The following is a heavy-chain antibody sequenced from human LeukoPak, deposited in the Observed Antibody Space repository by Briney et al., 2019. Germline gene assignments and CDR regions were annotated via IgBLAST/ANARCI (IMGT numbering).Heavy chain of an antibody. CDR2: INSDGSTI. CDR1: GFTFSSYW. V-gene: IGHV3-74*01. J-gene: IGHJ4*02. CDR3: ARAGYYRFDY. D-gene: IGHD1-26*01. Sequence: GGSLRLSCAASGFTFSSYWVHWVRQAPGKGLVWVSRINSDGSTINYADSVKGRFTISRDNAKNTLYLQMNSLSAEDTAIYYCARAGYYRFDYWGQGTLVTVSS.